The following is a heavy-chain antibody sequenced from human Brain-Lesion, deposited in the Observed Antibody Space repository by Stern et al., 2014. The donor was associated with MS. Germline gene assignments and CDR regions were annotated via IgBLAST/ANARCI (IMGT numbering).Heavy chain of an antibody. CDR3: ARDQRGITIFGVVTDYYYLGMDV. V-gene: IGHV1-2*02. Sequence: VQLVESGAEVKKPGASVKVSCKTSGYIFTGYYIHWVRPAPGHGLGWMAWINPNTGGTTNAQKLPGRVAMSRDTSISTAYVELSSLTSDDTAVYYCARDQRGITIFGVVTDYYYLGMDVWGQGTTVTVSS. D-gene: IGHD3-3*01. CDR1: GYIFTGYY. CDR2: INPNTGGT. J-gene: IGHJ6*02.